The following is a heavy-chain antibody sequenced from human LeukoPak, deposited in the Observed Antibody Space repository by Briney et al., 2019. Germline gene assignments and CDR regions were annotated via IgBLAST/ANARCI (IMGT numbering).Heavy chain of an antibody. CDR3: AKAPVTTCSGAYCYPFDY. J-gene: IGHJ4*02. CDR2: ISVSGNT. Sequence: GGSLRLSCEVSGFTSSTYTMNWVRQAPGKGLEWVSAISVSGNTYHADSVKGRFTISRDSSKNTLYLQMNRLRAEDAAVYYCAKAPVTTCSGAYCYPFDYWGQGTLVTVSS. D-gene: IGHD2-21*01. V-gene: IGHV3-23*01. CDR1: GFTSSTYT.